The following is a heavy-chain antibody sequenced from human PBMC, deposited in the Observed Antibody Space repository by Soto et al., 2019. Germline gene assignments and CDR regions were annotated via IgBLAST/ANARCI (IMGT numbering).Heavy chain of an antibody. Sequence: LRLSCAASGFTFSDYYMSWIRQAPGKGLEWVSYISSSGSTIYYADSVKGRFTISRDNAKNSLYLQMNSLRAEDTAVYYCARDKRSDLEAFDIWGQGTMVTVSS. CDR1: GFTFSDYY. V-gene: IGHV3-11*01. D-gene: IGHD3-16*01. CDR2: ISSSGSTI. J-gene: IGHJ3*02. CDR3: ARDKRSDLEAFDI.